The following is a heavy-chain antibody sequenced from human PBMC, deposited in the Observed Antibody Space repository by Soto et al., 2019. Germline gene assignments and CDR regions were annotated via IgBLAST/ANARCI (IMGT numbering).Heavy chain of an antibody. V-gene: IGHV3-23*01. Sequence: EVHLLESGGDLVQPGGSLRLSCAASGFTFSSYAMTWVRQAPGKGLDWVSSISGSAASAYYADPVKGRFTISRDNSKNTLYLQMNSLRAEDTAVYYCAIHSGYGYTGGGDYFDYWGQGTLVTVSP. CDR3: AIHSGYGYTGGGDYFDY. J-gene: IGHJ4*02. D-gene: IGHD5-12*01. CDR1: GFTFSSYA. CDR2: ISGSAASA.